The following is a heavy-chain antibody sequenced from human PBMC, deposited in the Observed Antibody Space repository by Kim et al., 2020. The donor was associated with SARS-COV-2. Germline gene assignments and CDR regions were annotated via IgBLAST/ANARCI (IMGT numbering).Heavy chain of an antibody. CDR1: GGSISSYY. D-gene: IGHD3-10*01. Sequence: SETLSLTCTISGGSISSYYWSWIRQPPGKGLEWIGYIYYSGNTNYNPSLKSRVTISADTSKNQFSLKLTSVTAADTAMYYCARPSYYYGLGVLDVWGQGTTVTVSS. J-gene: IGHJ6*02. CDR2: IYYSGNT. V-gene: IGHV4-59*08. CDR3: ARPSYYYGLGVLDV.